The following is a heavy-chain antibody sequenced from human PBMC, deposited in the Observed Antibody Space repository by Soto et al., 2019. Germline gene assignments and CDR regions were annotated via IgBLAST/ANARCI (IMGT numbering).Heavy chain of an antibody. J-gene: IGHJ4*02. Sequence: GGSLRLSCAASGFSVSGNYMSWVRQAPGKGLEWVSNIDNGGTTYYADSVKGRFTTSRDNSRNTVDLQMDTLRAEDTAVYYCARGRESRSIFDFWGQGTLVTVSS. CDR1: GFSVSGNY. D-gene: IGHD6-13*01. V-gene: IGHV3-53*01. CDR3: ARGRESRSIFDF. CDR2: IDNGGTT.